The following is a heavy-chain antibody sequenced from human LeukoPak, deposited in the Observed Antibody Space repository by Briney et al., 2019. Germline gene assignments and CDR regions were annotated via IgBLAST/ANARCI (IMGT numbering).Heavy chain of an antibody. CDR2: ISAYNGNT. CDR3: ARDEGYQLLENWFDP. J-gene: IGHJ5*02. V-gene: IGHV1-18*01. CDR1: GYTFTSYG. D-gene: IGHD2-2*01. Sequence: VSVKVSCKASGYTFTSYGISWVRQAPGQGLEWMGWISAYNGNTNYAQELQGRVTMTTDTSTSTAYMELRSLRSDDTAVYYCARDEGYQLLENWFDPWGQGTLVTVSS.